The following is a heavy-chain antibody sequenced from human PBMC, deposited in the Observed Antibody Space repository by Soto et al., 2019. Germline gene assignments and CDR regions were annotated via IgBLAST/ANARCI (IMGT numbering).Heavy chain of an antibody. J-gene: IGHJ4*02. CDR2: IYYSGST. CDR1: GGSISSSRYY. D-gene: IGHD2-2*01. CDR3: ARAVYCSSTSCYGPFDY. V-gene: IGHV4-39*01. Sequence: SETLSLTCTVSGGSISSSRYYWGWIRPPPGKGLEWIGSIYYSGSTYYNPSLKSRVTISVDTSKNQFSLKLSSVTAADTAVYYCARAVYCSSTSCYGPFDYWGQGTLVTVSS.